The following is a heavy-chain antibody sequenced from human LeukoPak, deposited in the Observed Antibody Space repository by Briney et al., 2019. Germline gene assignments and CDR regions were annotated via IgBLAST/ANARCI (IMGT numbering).Heavy chain of an antibody. CDR1: GFIFTNYW. Sequence: GGSLRLSCAASGFIFTNYWMTWVRQAPGKGLEWVANIKEDGSEKYYVDSVKGRFTVSRDNAKNSMYLQMNSLRAEDTAVYYCAKDEYCSGESCASDYQYFDYWGQGTLVTVSS. V-gene: IGHV3-7*01. J-gene: IGHJ4*02. CDR3: AKDEYCSGESCASDYQYFDY. CDR2: IKEDGSEK. D-gene: IGHD2-15*01.